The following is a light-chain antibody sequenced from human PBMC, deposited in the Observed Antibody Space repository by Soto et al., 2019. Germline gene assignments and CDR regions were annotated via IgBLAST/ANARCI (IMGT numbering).Light chain of an antibody. V-gene: IGLV4-69*01. CDR1: SGHSSYA. CDR3: QTWGTSF. CDR2: LNSDGSH. Sequence: QLVLTQSPSASASLGASVKLTCTLSSGHSSYAIAWHQQQPEKGPRYLMKLNSDGSHSKGDGIPDRFSGSSSGAERYLTISSLQSEDEADYYCQTWGTSFFGTGTKLTVL. J-gene: IGLJ1*01.